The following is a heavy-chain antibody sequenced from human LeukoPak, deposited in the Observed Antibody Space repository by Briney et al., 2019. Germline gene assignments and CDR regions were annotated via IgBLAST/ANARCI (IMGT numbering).Heavy chain of an antibody. CDR1: GFTFQNYA. V-gene: IGHV3-23*01. J-gene: IGHJ4*02. Sequence: GGSLRLSCAASGFTFQNYAMSWVRQAPGKGLEWASSISGSGPSTDYADSVKGRFTISRDKAKNTLYLQMNSFRAEDTAVYYCARLPTFYYDSSHYHYDYWGQGTLVTVSS. D-gene: IGHD3-22*01. CDR3: ARLPTFYYDSSHYHYDY. CDR2: ISGSGPST.